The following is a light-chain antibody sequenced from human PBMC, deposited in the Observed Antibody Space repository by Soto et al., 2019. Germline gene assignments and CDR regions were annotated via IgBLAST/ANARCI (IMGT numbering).Light chain of an antibody. CDR1: QSISSY. J-gene: IGKJ1*01. V-gene: IGKV1-39*01. CDR2: AAS. Sequence: DIQMTQSPSSLSPSVGDRVTITCRASQSISSYLNWYQQKPGKAPKLLIYAASSLQSGVPSRFGGSGSGTDFTLTISSLQPEDFATYYCQQSYTIPRTSGQGTKVEIK. CDR3: QQSYTIPRT.